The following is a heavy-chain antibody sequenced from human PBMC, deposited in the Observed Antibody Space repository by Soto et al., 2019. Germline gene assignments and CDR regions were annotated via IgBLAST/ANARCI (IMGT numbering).Heavy chain of an antibody. D-gene: IGHD3-22*01. Sequence: LTCTVSGDSISSNNYYWGWIRQPPGKGLEWIGSMYYSGSSYYNPSLKSRVAISIDSQKSQFSLQLSSVTVADTAFYYCAGGGSIVVFTRRLMDVWGKGTTVTVSS. CDR1: GDSISSNNYY. CDR2: MYYSGSS. CDR3: AGGGSIVVFTRRLMDV. J-gene: IGHJ6*03. V-gene: IGHV4-39*07.